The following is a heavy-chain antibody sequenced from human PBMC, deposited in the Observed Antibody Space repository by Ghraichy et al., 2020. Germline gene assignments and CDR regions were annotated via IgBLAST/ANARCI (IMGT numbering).Heavy chain of an antibody. J-gene: IGHJ5*02. CDR2: ISSSSSYI. D-gene: IGHD5-24*01. CDR3: ARDGPWGHIEMAIINWFDP. CDR1: GFTFSSYS. Sequence: GGSLRLSCAASGFTFSSYSMNWVRQAPGKGLEWVSSISSSSSYIYYADSVKGRFTISRDNAKNSLYLQMDSLRAEDTAVYYCARDGPWGHIEMAIINWFDPWGQGTLVTVSS. V-gene: IGHV3-21*01.